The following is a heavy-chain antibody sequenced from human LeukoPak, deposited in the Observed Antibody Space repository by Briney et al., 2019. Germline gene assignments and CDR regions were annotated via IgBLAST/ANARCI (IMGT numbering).Heavy chain of an antibody. Sequence: GASVKVSCKVSGFTLTELSMHWVRQAPGKGLEWMGGFDPEDGETIYAQKFQGRVTMTEDTSTDTAYMELSSLRSEDTAVYYCATDNLRVATPSGSYSAYYFDYWGQGTLVTVSS. J-gene: IGHJ4*02. D-gene: IGHD1-26*01. CDR3: ATDNLRVATPSGSYSAYYFDY. CDR2: FDPEDGET. CDR1: GFTLTELS. V-gene: IGHV1-24*01.